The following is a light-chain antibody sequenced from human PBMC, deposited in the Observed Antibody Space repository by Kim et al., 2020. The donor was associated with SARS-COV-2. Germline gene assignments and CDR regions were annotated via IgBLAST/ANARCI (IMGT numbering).Light chain of an antibody. CDR1: SSDIGAYNY. V-gene: IGLV2-8*01. J-gene: IGLJ1*01. CDR3: SSYAGSTNYV. CDR2: EVS. Sequence: QSALTQPPSASGSPGQSVTISCTGTSSDIGAYNYVSWFQQHPGKAPKLIIYEVSERPSGVPDRFSGSKSGNTASLTVSGLQADDEADYYCSSYAGSTNYVFGSGTKVTVL.